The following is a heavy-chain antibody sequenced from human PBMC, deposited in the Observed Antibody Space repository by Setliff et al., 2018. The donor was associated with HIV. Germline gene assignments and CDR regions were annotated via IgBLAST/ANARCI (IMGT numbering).Heavy chain of an antibody. CDR1: GYTLTEVS. Sequence: ASVKVSCKVSGYTLTEVSVHWVRQAPGKGLEWMGYFDPQDGETVYAQKFRGRVTMTEETSTDTAYMELSSLRSEDTAMYFCARDNYYDTSGAIGYWGRGTLVTVSS. CDR3: ARDNYYDTSGAIGY. CDR2: FDPQDGET. D-gene: IGHD3-22*01. V-gene: IGHV1-24*01. J-gene: IGHJ4*02.